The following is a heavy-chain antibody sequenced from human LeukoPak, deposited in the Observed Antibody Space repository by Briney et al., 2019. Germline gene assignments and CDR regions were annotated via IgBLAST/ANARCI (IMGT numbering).Heavy chain of an antibody. CDR1: GFIVNTNY. CDR2: IYADGNT. D-gene: IGHD2-15*01. J-gene: IGHJ4*02. V-gene: IGHV3-53*01. CDR3: AKEGVVAAFFDH. Sequence: GGSLRLSCAASGFIVNTNYMAWVRQAPGRGLEWVSFIYADGNTYYADSVKGRFTISRDNSKNTLFLQMSSLRAEDTALYYCAKEGVVAAFFDHWGQGTLVSVSS.